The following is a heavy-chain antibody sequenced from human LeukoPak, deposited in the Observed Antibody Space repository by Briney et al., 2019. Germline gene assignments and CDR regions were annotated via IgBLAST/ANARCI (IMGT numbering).Heavy chain of an antibody. D-gene: IGHD3-22*01. CDR1: GFTFSSYG. Sequence: GGSLRLSCAASGFTFSSYGMHWVRQAPGKGLEWVAFIRYDGSNKYYADSVKGRFTISRDNSKNTLYLQMNSLRAEDTAVYYCAKPIEGITMIVAVPRAFDIWGQGTMVTVSS. CDR3: AKPIEGITMIVAVPRAFDI. CDR2: IRYDGSNK. V-gene: IGHV3-30*02. J-gene: IGHJ3*02.